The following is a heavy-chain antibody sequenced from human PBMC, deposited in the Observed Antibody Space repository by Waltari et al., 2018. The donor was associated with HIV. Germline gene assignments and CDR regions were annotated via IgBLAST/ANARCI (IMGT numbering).Heavy chain of an antibody. Sequence: QVQLVESGGGVVQPGRSLRLSCAASGISFIFINGMHWVRQTAGNGLEWVARIAYDATTLYYAHSVKGRFTISRDNSKKILYLKMDSLRGEDTALYFCATDRRQGFYFDNNGERPVASWGQGTLVTVSS. D-gene: IGHD3-22*01. V-gene: IGHV3-30*03. J-gene: IGHJ4*02. CDR2: IAYDATTL. CDR1: GISFIFING. CDR3: ATDRRQGFYFDNNGERPVAS.